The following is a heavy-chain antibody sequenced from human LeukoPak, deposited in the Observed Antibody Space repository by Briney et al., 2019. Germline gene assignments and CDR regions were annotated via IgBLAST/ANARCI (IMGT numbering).Heavy chain of an antibody. CDR1: GYSISSGYY. Sequence: SETLSLTCTVSGYSISSGYYWGWIRQPPGKGLEWIGSIYHSGSTYYNPSLKSRVTISVDTSKNQFSLKLSSVTAADTAVYYCARETYCSSTSCPPYYYYYYMDVWGKGTTVTVSS. J-gene: IGHJ6*03. V-gene: IGHV4-38-2*02. CDR2: IYHSGST. D-gene: IGHD2-2*01. CDR3: ARETYCSSTSCPPYYYYYYMDV.